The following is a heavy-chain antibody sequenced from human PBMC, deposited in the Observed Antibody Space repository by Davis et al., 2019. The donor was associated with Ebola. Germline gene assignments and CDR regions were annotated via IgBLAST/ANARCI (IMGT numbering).Heavy chain of an antibody. D-gene: IGHD5-24*01. CDR2: FDPEDGET. CDR1: GYTLTELS. CDR3: ARVSGDGYNPNMFDY. V-gene: IGHV1-24*01. J-gene: IGHJ4*02. Sequence: ASVKVSCKVSGYTLTELSMHWVRQAPGKGLEWMGGFDPEDGETIYAQKFQGRVTMTEDTSTDTAYMELSSLRSEDTAVYYCARVSGDGYNPNMFDYWGQGTLVTVSS.